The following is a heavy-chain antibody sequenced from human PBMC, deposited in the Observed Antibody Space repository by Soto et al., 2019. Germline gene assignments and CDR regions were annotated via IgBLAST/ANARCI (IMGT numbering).Heavy chain of an antibody. J-gene: IGHJ5*02. CDR2: IYYSGVT. Sequence: QGQLQESGPGLVKPSETLSLTCTVSGDSISTYNWGWIRQPPGKGLEWIGCIYYSGVTNYNPSLKTRVTISVDTPKNQLSLQLNSVTAADTAVYYCARVAADIASWLDPWGQGTRVTVSS. V-gene: IGHV4-59*01. CDR3: ARVAADIASWLDP. D-gene: IGHD5-12*01. CDR1: GDSISTYN.